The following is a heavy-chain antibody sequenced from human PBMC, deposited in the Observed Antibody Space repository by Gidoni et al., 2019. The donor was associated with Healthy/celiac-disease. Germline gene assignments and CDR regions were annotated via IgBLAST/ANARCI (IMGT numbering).Heavy chain of an antibody. CDR1: GFTFSSYA. J-gene: IGHJ4*02. V-gene: IGHV3-30*01. Sequence: QVQLVESGGGVVQPGRSLRLSCAASGFTFSSYAMHWVRQAPGKGLELVAVISYDGSNKYYADSVKGRFTISRDNSKNTLYLQMNSLRAEDTAVYYCARGRTMIVVVIAFDYWGQGTLVTVSS. D-gene: IGHD3-22*01. CDR3: ARGRTMIVVVIAFDY. CDR2: ISYDGSNK.